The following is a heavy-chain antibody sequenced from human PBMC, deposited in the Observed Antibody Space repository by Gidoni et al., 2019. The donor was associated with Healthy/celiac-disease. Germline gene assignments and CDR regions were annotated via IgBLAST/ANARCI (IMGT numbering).Heavy chain of an antibody. Sequence: HLQLQEPGPGLVTPSETLSLTCTVPGGSISSSRYYWGWIRHPPGKGLEWIGSIYYSGSTYYNPSLKSRVTISVDTTKNQFALKLSSVTAADTAVYYCARLWFGELSVENWFDPWGQGTLVTVSS. CDR2: IYYSGST. J-gene: IGHJ5*02. CDR3: ARLWFGELSVENWFDP. CDR1: GGSISSSRYY. D-gene: IGHD3-10*01. V-gene: IGHV4-39*01.